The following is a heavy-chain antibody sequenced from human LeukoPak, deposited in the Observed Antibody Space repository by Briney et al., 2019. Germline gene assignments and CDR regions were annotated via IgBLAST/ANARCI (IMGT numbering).Heavy chain of an antibody. CDR2: ISASGAAT. Sequence: GGPLRLSCAASGVTFSNYAMNWVRQAPGKGLEWVSGISASGAATFYADSVKGRFTISRDNPKNTLFLQTNSLRAEDTAVYYCAKVTWIQMWMKGWFDPWGQGTLVTVSS. J-gene: IGHJ5*02. CDR1: GVTFSNYA. V-gene: IGHV3-23*01. D-gene: IGHD5-18*01. CDR3: AKVTWIQMWMKGWFDP.